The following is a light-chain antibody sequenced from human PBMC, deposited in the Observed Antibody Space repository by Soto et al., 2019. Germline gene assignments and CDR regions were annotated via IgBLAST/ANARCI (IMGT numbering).Light chain of an antibody. Sequence: EIVMTQSPATLSVSPGERATLSCRASQTVNNNLAWYQQKPGQAPRLLIYGASARATGIPARFSRSGSGTQVPLTTSSQPYEDIAAYYSQQYYNWPLTNGGGTTVENK. CDR2: GAS. CDR3: QQYYNWPLT. CDR1: QTVNNN. V-gene: IGKV3-15*01. J-gene: IGKJ4*01.